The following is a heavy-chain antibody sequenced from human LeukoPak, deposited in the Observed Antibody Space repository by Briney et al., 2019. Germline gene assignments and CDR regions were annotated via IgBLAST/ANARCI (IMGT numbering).Heavy chain of an antibody. D-gene: IGHD2-21*02. CDR1: GGSFSDYY. CDR2: IYYSGST. CDR3: ARAHYCGGDCYLWDY. V-gene: IGHV4-31*11. Sequence: SETLSLTCAVYGGSFSDYYWSWIRQHPGKGLEWIGYIYYSGSTYYNPSLKSRVTISVDTSKNQFSLKLSSVTAADTAVYYCARAHYCGGDCYLWDYWGQGTLVTVSS. J-gene: IGHJ4*02.